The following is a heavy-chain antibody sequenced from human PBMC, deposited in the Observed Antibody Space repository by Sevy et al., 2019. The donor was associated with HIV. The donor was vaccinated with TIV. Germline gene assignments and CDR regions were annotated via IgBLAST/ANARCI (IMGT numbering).Heavy chain of an antibody. V-gene: IGHV3-23*01. CDR1: GFTLSTYA. J-gene: IGHJ3*01. D-gene: IGHD3-22*01. CDR2: SGGNGFSS. CDR3: TKGHFYDTSGYYVLDAFDF. Sequence: GSLRLSCRASGFTLSTYAMNWIRQAPGKGLEWVSGSGGNGFSSYYPDSVKGRFTISRDNSKNTLYLEMNSLRAEDTAVYYCTKGHFYDTSGYYVLDAFDFWGQGTIVTVSS.